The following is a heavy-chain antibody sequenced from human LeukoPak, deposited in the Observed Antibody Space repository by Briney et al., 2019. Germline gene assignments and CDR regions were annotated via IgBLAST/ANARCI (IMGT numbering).Heavy chain of an antibody. V-gene: IGHV6-1*01. CDR2: TYYRSKWYN. D-gene: IGHD3-16*01. Sequence: SQTLSLTCAISGDSVSSNSATWDWIRQSPSRGLEWLGRTYYRSKWYNDYAVSVKSRVTFNPDTSKNQFSLQLNSVTPEDTAVYYCAREGSDGYLFDYWGQGSLVVVSS. J-gene: IGHJ4*02. CDR1: GDSVSSNSAT. CDR3: AREGSDGYLFDY.